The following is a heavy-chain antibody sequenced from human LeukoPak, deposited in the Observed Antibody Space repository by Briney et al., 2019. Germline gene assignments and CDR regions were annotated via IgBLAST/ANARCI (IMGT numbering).Heavy chain of an antibody. Sequence: AASVKVSCKAAGFTFTSSAVQWVRQARGQRLEWTGWIVVGSGNTNYAQKFQERVTITRDMSTSTAYMELSSLRSEDTAVYYCAADPLLDHSRSWYLYPLFDYWGQGTLVTVSS. CDR1: GFTFTSSA. V-gene: IGHV1-58*01. CDR2: IVVGSGNT. D-gene: IGHD6-13*01. J-gene: IGHJ4*02. CDR3: AADPLLDHSRSWYLYPLFDY.